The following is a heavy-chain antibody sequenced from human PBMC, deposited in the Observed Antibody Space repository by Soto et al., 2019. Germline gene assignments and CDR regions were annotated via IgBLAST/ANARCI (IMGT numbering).Heavy chain of an antibody. CDR3: ARDSEWSSSWPLDSSPYMDV. CDR2: ISSSGSTI. Sequence: GGSLRLSCAASGFTFSDYYMSWIRQAPGKGLEWVSYISSSGSTIYYADSVKGRFTISRDNAKNSLYLQMNSLRAEDTAVYYCARDSEWSSSWPLDSSPYMDVWGKGTTVTVSS. J-gene: IGHJ6*03. CDR1: GFTFSDYY. V-gene: IGHV3-11*01. D-gene: IGHD6-13*01.